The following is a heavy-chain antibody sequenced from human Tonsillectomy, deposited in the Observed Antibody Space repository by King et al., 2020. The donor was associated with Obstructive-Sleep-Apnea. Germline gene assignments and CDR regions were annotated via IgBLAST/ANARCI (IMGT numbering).Heavy chain of an antibody. CDR3: ARRVAAGYFDY. Sequence: EVQLVESGGGLVQPGGSLRLSCAASGFTFSTHDMHWVRQPTGKGLEWVSAIGGAGDTYYPGSVKGRFTVSRENAKNSLYLQMNSLRAGDTGVYYCARRVAAGYFDYWGQGTLVTVSS. J-gene: IGHJ4*02. CDR2: IGGAGDT. D-gene: IGHD6-25*01. CDR1: GFTFSTHD. V-gene: IGHV3-13*01.